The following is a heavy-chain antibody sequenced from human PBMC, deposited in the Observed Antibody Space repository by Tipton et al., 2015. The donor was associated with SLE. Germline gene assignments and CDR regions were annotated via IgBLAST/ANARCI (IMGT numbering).Heavy chain of an antibody. V-gene: IGHV1-2*06. Sequence: QLVQSGAEVKKPGASVKVSCKTSGYSFTDYYMYWVRQVPGQGLEWMGRINPNSGGTNYAQKFQGRVTMTRDTSISTAYMEPSRLRSDDTAVYYCAREAPETGDAVDVWGQGTMVTVSS. D-gene: IGHD1-14*01. CDR1: GYSFTDYY. J-gene: IGHJ3*01. CDR3: AREAPETGDAVDV. CDR2: INPNSGGT.